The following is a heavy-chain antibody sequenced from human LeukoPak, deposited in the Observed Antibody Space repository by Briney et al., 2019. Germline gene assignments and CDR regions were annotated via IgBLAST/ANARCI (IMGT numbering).Heavy chain of an antibody. CDR2: IYTSGST. CDR1: GGSISSYY. CDR3: ARETLKYSSSWYLDY. V-gene: IGHV4-4*09. Sequence: PSETLSLTCTVSGGSISSYYWSWIRQPPGKGLEWIGYIYTSGSTNYNPSLKSRVTISVDTSKNQFSLKLSSVTAADTAVYYCARETLKYSSSWYLDYWGQGTLVTVSS. D-gene: IGHD6-13*01. J-gene: IGHJ4*02.